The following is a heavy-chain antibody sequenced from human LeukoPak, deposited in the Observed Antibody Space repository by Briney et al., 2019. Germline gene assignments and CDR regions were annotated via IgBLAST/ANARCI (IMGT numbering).Heavy chain of an antibody. CDR2: INHSGSN. CDR1: GGPFSGYY. Sequence: SETLSLTCAVYGGPFSGYYWSWIRQPPGKGLEWIGEINHSGSNKYNPSLKSRVTISVDTSKNQFSLKLSSVTAADTAVYYCARGLQQDYDFWSGYRSMYYYYYGMDVWGQGTTVTVSS. V-gene: IGHV4-34*01. CDR3: ARGLQQDYDFWSGYRSMYYYYYGMDV. J-gene: IGHJ6*02. D-gene: IGHD3-3*01.